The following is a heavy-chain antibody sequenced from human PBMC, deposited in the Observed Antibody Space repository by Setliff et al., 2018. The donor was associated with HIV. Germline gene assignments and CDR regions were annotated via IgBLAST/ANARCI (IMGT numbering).Heavy chain of an antibody. Sequence: ASVKVSCKASGYTFTSYAMHWVRQAPGQRLEWMGWINAGNGNTKYSQKFQGRVTITRDTSASTAYMELGSLRSEDTAVYYCARSTYYYGSGSYYEDAFDIWGQGTMVTVSS. CDR3: ARSTYYYGSGSYYEDAFDI. J-gene: IGHJ3*02. V-gene: IGHV1-3*01. CDR1: GYTFTSYA. CDR2: INAGNGNT. D-gene: IGHD3-10*01.